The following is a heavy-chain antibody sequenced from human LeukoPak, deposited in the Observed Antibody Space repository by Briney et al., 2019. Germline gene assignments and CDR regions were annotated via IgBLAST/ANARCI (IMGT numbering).Heavy chain of an antibody. CDR1: GFTFSSHG. CDR2: ISNDGSDE. D-gene: IGHD2-21*01. V-gene: IGHV3-30*03. J-gene: IGHJ4*02. Sequence: GGSLRLSCAASGFTFSSHGMHWVRQAPGKGLEWVSIISNDGSDEDYVDSVKGRFTISRDNSKNTLHLQVNSLRAEDTAVYYCARGCATPYCFLIDYWGQGTLVTVSS. CDR3: ARGCATPYCFLIDY.